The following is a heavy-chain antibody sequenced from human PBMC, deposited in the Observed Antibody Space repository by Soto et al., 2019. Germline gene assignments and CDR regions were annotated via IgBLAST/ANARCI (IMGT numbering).Heavy chain of an antibody. D-gene: IGHD6-13*01. Sequence: GGSLRLSCAASGFTFSGSAMHWVRQASGKGLEWVGRIRSKANSYATAYAASVKGRFTISRDDSKNTAYLQMNSLKTEDTAVYYCTRRVEAAAGTLNYYYGMDVWGQGTTVTVSS. V-gene: IGHV3-73*01. J-gene: IGHJ6*02. CDR2: IRSKANSYAT. CDR3: TRRVEAAAGTLNYYYGMDV. CDR1: GFTFSGSA.